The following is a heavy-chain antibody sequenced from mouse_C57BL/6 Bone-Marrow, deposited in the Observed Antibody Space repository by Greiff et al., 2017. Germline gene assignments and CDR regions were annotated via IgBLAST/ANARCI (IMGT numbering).Heavy chain of an antibody. CDR2: GQGLEWIG. CDR3: SEDAAVYDWALGLGPYYAMDY. Sequence: QVQLKESGPELARPWASVKISCQAFYTFSRRVHFAIRDTNYWMQWVKQRPGQGLEWIGAIYPGNGDTSYNQKFKGKATLTADKSSGTAYMQLSSLTSEDAAVYDWALGLGPYYAMDYWGQGTSVTVSS. J-gene: IGHJ4*01. CDR1: YTFSRRVH. V-gene: IGHV1-87*01. D-gene: IGHD4-1*01.